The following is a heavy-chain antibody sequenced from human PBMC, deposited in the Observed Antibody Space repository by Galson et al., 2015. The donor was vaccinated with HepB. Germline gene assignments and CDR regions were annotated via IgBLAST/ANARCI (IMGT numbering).Heavy chain of an antibody. CDR1: GFTFSSYS. Sequence: SLRLSCAASGFTFSSYSMNWVRQAPGKGLEWVSYISSSSSTIYYADSVKGRFAISRDNSKNTLYLQMNSLRVDDMGVYYCASLGGRSAVDVWGQGTAVIVSS. CDR2: ISSSSSTI. D-gene: IGHD1-26*01. V-gene: IGHV3-48*04. CDR3: ASLGGRSAVDV. J-gene: IGHJ6*02.